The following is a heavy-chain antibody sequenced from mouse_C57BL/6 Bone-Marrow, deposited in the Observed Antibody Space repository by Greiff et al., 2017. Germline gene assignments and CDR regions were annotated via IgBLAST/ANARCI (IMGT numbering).Heavy chain of an antibody. CDR2: IYLGNGYT. CDR1: GYTFTSYG. Sequence: EVQLQQSGAELVRPGSSVKMSCKTSGYTFTSYGINWVKQRPEQGLDWIGYIYLGNGYTEYNEKFKGKATLTSDTSSSTAYMQLSSLTSEDSAVXFCARENGSSPSMDYWGQGTSVTVSS. D-gene: IGHD1-1*01. J-gene: IGHJ4*01. V-gene: IGHV1-58*01. CDR3: ARENGSSPSMDY.